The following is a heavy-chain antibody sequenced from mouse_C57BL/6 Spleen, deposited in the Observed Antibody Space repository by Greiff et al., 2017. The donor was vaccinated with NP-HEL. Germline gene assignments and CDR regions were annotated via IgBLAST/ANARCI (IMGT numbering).Heavy chain of an antibody. CDR3: ARWGGDYEGYAMDY. CDR2: IDPSDSYT. Sequence: QVQLQQPGAELVRPGTSVKLSCKASGYTFTSYWMHWVKQRPGQGLEWIGVIDPSDSYTNYNQKFKGKATLTVDTSSSTAYMQLSSLTSEDSAVDYCARWGGDYEGYAMDYWGQGTSVTVSS. J-gene: IGHJ4*01. CDR1: GYTFTSYW. V-gene: IGHV1-59*01. D-gene: IGHD2-4*01.